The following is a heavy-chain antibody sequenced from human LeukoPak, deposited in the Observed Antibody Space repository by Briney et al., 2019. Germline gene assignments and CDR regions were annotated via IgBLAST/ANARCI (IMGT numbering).Heavy chain of an antibody. J-gene: IGHJ4*02. D-gene: IGHD3-16*01. Sequence: GGSLRLSCAASGFTFTAYAMSWFRQTPEKGLEGVANIHDDGIVTHYVDSVKGRFTISRDNARNSVNLQLNSLRVEDTSLYYCARGRGWVDHWGQGTLVTVSS. CDR1: GFTFTAYA. CDR2: IHDDGIVT. V-gene: IGHV3-7*01. CDR3: ARGRGWVDH.